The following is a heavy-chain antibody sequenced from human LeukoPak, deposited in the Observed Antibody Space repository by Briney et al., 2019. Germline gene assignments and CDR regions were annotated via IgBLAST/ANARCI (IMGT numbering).Heavy chain of an antibody. CDR3: ARVTSDAFDI. J-gene: IGHJ3*02. CDR2: LYYTPSS. CDR1: GDSVSSGGHY. V-gene: IGHV4-61*08. Sequence: PSETLSLTCTVSGDSVSSGGHYWSWIRQPPGKGLEWIGYLYYTPSSNYNPSLKSRVTMSRDTSKNQFSLKLMFVTAADTAVYYCARVTSDAFDIWGLGTVVTVSS.